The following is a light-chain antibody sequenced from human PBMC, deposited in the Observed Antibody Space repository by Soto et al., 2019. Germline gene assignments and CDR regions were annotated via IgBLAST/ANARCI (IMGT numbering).Light chain of an antibody. CDR2: DTS. J-gene: IGKJ5*01. CDR1: QSVSSS. Sequence: EIVLTQSPAILSFSPGERATLSCRASQSVSSSLAWYQQKPGQAPRLLIYDTSNRATDIPPRFSGSGSGTDFTLTISSLEPEDFAVYYCQQRTNWRITFGQGTRLEIK. CDR3: QQRTNWRIT. V-gene: IGKV3-11*01.